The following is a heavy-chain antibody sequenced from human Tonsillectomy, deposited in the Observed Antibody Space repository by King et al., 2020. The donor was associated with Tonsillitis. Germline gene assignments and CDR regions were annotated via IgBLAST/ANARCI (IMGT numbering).Heavy chain of an antibody. CDR2: FYSGSST. Sequence: VQLVESGGGLVQPGGSLRLSCAASGITVSSNYMSWVRQAPGKGLEWVSLFYSGSSTQYADSVKGRFIISRDSSKNTVYLQMNSLRAEDTAVYFCARIYDWGQGTLVTVSS. CDR3: ARIYD. J-gene: IGHJ4*02. V-gene: IGHV3-66*01. D-gene: IGHD3-16*01. CDR1: GITVSSNY.